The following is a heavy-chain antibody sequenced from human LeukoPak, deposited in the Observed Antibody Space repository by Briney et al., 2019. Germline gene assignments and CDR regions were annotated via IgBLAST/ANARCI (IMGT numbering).Heavy chain of an antibody. CDR1: GFTFSSYE. CDR2: ISSSSSYI. D-gene: IGHD3-9*01. Sequence: PGGSLRLSCAASGFTFSSYEMNWVRQAPGKGLEWVSYISSSSSYIYYADSVKGRFTISRDNAKNSLYLQMNSLRAEDTAVYYCARDGVDRGFYDILTGYYTTALWGQGTLVTVSS. J-gene: IGHJ4*02. V-gene: IGHV3-21*05. CDR3: ARDGVDRGFYDILTGYYTTAL.